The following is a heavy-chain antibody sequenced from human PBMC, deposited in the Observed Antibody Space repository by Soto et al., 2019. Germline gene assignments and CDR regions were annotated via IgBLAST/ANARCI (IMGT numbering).Heavy chain of an antibody. D-gene: IGHD3-22*01. J-gene: IGHJ5*02. CDR3: ARLHNYYYDSSGYYSTYNWFDP. Sequence: GESLKISCKGSGYSFTSYWISWVRQMPGKGLEWMGRIDPSDSYTNYSPSFQGHVTISADKSISTAYLQWSSLKASDTAMYYCARLHNYYYDSSGYYSTYNWFDPWGQGTLVTVS. V-gene: IGHV5-10-1*01. CDR2: IDPSDSYT. CDR1: GYSFTSYW.